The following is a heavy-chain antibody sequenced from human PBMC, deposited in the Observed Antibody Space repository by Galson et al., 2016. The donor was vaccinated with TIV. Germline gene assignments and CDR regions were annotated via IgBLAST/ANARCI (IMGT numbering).Heavy chain of an antibody. CDR3: AKRRNSGGDALES. J-gene: IGHJ3*02. CDR1: GLTFNNYA. D-gene: IGHD4-23*01. Sequence: SLRLSCAASGLTFNNYAMHWVRQAPGKGLEWVSGISGSGGITYIAESVKGRFAISRDNSRDTLYLQLNSLRAEDTAVYYCAKRRNSGGDALESWGQGTMVTVSS. CDR2: ISGSGGIT. V-gene: IGHV3-23*01.